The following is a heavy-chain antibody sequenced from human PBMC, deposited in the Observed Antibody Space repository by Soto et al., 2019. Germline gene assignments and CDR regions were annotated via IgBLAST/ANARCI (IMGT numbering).Heavy chain of an antibody. D-gene: IGHD3-9*01. CDR1: GYTLTSYD. CDR2: MNPNSGNT. CDR3: ARAPYYEILTGYYRDKWFDP. Sequence: ASVKVSCKASGYTLTSYDINWVRQASGQGLEWMGWMNPNSGNTGYAQKFQGRVTMTRNTSISTAYMELSSLRSEETAVYYCARAPYYEILTGYYRDKWFDPWGQGTLVTVSS. V-gene: IGHV1-8*01. J-gene: IGHJ5*02.